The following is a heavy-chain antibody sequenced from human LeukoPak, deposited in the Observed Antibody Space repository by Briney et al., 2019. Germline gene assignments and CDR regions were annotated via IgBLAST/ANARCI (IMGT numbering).Heavy chain of an antibody. V-gene: IGHV3-30*04. Sequence: PGGSLRLACAASGFTFTTYSMHWVRQVPGKGLEWVAFVSSDGRTKHYTDSVKGRFTVSRDNSKKTLFLQMDSLRPDDTAVYYCAREYTVGGFFGFWGQGALVIVSS. J-gene: IGHJ4*02. D-gene: IGHD1-26*01. CDR3: AREYTVGGFFGF. CDR1: GFTFTTYS. CDR2: VSSDGRTK.